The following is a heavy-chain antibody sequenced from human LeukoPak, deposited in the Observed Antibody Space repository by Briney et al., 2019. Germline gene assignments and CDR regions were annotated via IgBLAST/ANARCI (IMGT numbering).Heavy chain of an antibody. CDR3: ARHQSGSYSHFDY. D-gene: IGHD1-26*01. CDR1: GGSISSSSYY. Sequence: SETLTLTCTVSGGSISSSSYYWGWIRQPPGKGLEWIGSIYYSGSTYYNPSLKSRVTISVDTSKNQFSLKLSSVTAADTAVYYCARHQSGSYSHFDYWGQGTLVTVSS. CDR2: IYYSGST. V-gene: IGHV4-39*01. J-gene: IGHJ4*02.